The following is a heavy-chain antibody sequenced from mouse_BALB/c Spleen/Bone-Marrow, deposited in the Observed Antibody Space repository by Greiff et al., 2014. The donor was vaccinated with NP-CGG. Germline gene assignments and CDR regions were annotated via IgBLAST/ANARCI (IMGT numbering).Heavy chain of an antibody. V-gene: IGHV1-26*01. CDR2: INPNTDGT. D-gene: IGHD2-14*01. CDR3: ARSRYFDK. J-gene: IGHJ2*01. CDR1: GYTFTDYY. Sequence: LEQSGTSVKMSCKASGYTFTDYYMMWVRQSHGKGLEWIGHINPNTDGTFYNQKFTGKATLSVDNSSSTAYMQLNSLTSEDPGVYYFARSRYFDKWGQGATLTVSS.